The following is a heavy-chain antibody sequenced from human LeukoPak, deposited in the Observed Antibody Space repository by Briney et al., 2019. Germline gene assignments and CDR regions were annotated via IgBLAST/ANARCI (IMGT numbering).Heavy chain of an antibody. D-gene: IGHD1-26*01. CDR1: GDSINSYY. J-gene: IGHJ4*02. V-gene: IGHV4-59*01. CDR3: VRDRLGSGNYFDY. Sequence: SETLSLTCTVSGDSINSYYWRWIRQPPGKGLEWIAYIYSSGSTDYNPSLKSRVTVSLDTSKNQFSLNLRSVTAADTAVYYCVRDRLGSGNYFDYWSQGTLVTVSS. CDR2: IYSSGST.